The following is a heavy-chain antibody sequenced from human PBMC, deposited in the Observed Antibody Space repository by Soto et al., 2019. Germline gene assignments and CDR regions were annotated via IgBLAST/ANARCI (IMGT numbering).Heavy chain of an antibody. CDR2: IWYDGSNK. J-gene: IGHJ4*02. Sequence: GGSLRLSCAASGFTFSSYGMHWVRQAPGKGLEWVAVIWYDGSNKYYADSVKGRFTISRDNSKNTLYLQMNSLRAEDTAVYYCARGHATIFDDYWGQGTLVTVSS. D-gene: IGHD3-3*01. CDR1: GFTFSSYG. V-gene: IGHV3-33*01. CDR3: ARGHATIFDDY.